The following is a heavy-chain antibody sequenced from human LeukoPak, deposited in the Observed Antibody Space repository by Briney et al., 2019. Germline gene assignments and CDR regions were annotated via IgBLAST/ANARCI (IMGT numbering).Heavy chain of an antibody. CDR1: GGSISSSSYY. Sequence: SETLSLTCTVSGGSISSSSYYWGWIRQPPGKGLEWIGSIYFRGTTYYNPSLKSRVTISVDTSKNQFSLKLSSVTAADTAVYYCTRDVPRSGGYPDNWGQGTLVTVSS. CDR3: TRDVPRSGGYPDN. V-gene: IGHV4-39*07. CDR2: IYFRGTT. D-gene: IGHD2-15*01. J-gene: IGHJ4*02.